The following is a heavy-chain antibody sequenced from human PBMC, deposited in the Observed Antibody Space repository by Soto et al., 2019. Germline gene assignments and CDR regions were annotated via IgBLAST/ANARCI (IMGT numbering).Heavy chain of an antibody. J-gene: IGHJ4*02. CDR2: VDYTGSYT. Sequence: EVQLLESGGGLVQPGGSLRRSCAASGFTFSGFAMNWVRQPPGKGLEWVSSVDYTGSYTFYAASVKGRFTISRDNSKNMVYMELNSLRAEDTAVYYCAKRSGGFSEVDYWGQGTLVIVSS. CDR1: GFTFSGFA. CDR3: AKRSGGFSEVDY. D-gene: IGHD5-12*01. V-gene: IGHV3-23*01.